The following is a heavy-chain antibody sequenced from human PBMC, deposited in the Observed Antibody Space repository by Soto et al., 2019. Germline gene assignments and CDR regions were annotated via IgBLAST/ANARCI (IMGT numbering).Heavy chain of an antibody. V-gene: IGHV3-74*01. CDR3: ARGPLWELRAYFDY. CDR1: GFTFSRYW. J-gene: IGHJ4*02. Sequence: QLVEAGGGLVQPGGSLRLSCAVSGFTFSRYWMHWVRQAPGKGLEWVSHISSDGSSISYADSVKGRFTISRDNAKNTLYLQMNSLRADDTAVYYCARGPLWELRAYFDYWGQGTLVTVSS. CDR2: ISSDGSSI. D-gene: IGHD1-7*01.